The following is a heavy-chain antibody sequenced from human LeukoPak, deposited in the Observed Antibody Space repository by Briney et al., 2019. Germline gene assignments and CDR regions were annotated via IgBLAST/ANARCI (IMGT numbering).Heavy chain of an antibody. CDR2: IYYSGST. D-gene: IGHD6-19*01. CDR3: ARQMSGSSGLDY. J-gene: IGHJ4*02. Sequence: PSETLSLTCTVSGGSIRSYYWSWIRQPPGKGLEWLGYIYYSGSTNYNPSLKSRVSISVDTSKNQFSLQLSSVTAADTAVYYCARQMSGSSGLDYWGQGTLVTVSS. CDR1: GGSIRSYY. V-gene: IGHV4-59*08.